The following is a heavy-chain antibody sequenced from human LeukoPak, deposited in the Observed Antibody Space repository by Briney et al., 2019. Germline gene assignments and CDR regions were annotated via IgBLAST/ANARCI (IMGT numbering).Heavy chain of an antibody. CDR2: LSHSGSS. V-gene: IGHV4-59*02. J-gene: IGHJ3*02. D-gene: IGHD2-2*01. CDR3: ARARYANAWYAFDI. CDR1: GGSVSSYY. Sequence: SETLSLTCTVSGGSVSSYYWSWIRRPPGRGLEWIAYLSHSGSSDSNPSLTSRVTTLVDTSKNQFSLKLTSVTAADTAVYYCARARYANAWYAFDIWGHGTMVTVSS.